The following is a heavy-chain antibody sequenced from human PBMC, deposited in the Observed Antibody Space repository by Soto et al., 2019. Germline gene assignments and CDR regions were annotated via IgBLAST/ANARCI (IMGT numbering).Heavy chain of an antibody. CDR3: TTYFWAGYYD. D-gene: IGHD3-9*01. CDR1: GFTFNDAW. V-gene: IGHV3-15*01. Sequence: GALRLSCTASGFTFNDAWMSWVRQAPGKGLEWVARIKSKADGGTTDSAAPVKGRFTISRDDSKNTLFLQMTSLKTEDTAVYFCTTYFWAGYYDWGQGTLVTVSS. CDR2: IKSKADGGTT. J-gene: IGHJ4*02.